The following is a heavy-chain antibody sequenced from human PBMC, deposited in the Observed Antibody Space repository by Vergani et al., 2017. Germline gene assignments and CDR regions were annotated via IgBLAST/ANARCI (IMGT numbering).Heavy chain of an antibody. Sequence: EVQLLESGGGLVQPGGSLRLSCAASGFTFSSYAMSWVRQAPGKGLEWVSAISGSGGRTYYADSVKGRFTISRDNSKNTLYLQMNSLRAEDTAVYYCAKVGYDFWSGYYYYMDVWGKGTTVTVSS. J-gene: IGHJ6*03. D-gene: IGHD3-3*01. V-gene: IGHV3-23*01. CDR2: ISGSGGRT. CDR1: GFTFSSYA. CDR3: AKVGYDFWSGYYYYMDV.